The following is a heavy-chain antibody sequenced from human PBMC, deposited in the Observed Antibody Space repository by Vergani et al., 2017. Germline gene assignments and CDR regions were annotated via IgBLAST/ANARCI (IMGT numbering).Heavy chain of an antibody. CDR2: ISYDGSNK. CDR3: ARVEGGYCTNGVCYGEPHFDY. CDR1: GFTFSSYA. V-gene: IGHV3-30*04. J-gene: IGHJ4*02. Sequence: QVQLVESGGGVVQPGRSLRLSCAASGFTFSSYAMHWVRQAPGKGLEWVAVISYDGSNKYYADSVKGRFTISRDNSKNTLYLQMNSLRAEDTAVYYCARVEGGYCTNGVCYGEPHFDYWGQGTLVTVSS. D-gene: IGHD2-8*01.